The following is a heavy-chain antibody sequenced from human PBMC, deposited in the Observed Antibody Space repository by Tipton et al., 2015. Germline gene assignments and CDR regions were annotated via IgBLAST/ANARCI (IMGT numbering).Heavy chain of an antibody. D-gene: IGHD1-1*01. J-gene: IGHJ4*02. V-gene: IGHV1-2*02. CDR3: TVEKQLAFVY. CDR2: ISPNGGAT. Sequence: QVQLVQSGAEVKKPGASVKVSCKTSGDTFTGYHIHWVRQAPGQGLEWLGWISPNGGATNSAQNFQGRVVMTRDTSISTAYMELSSLTSDDTAVYYCTVEKQLAFVYWGRGTLVTVSS. CDR1: GDTFTGYH.